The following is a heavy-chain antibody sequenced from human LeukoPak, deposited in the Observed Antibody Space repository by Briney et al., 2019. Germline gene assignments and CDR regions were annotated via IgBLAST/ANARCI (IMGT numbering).Heavy chain of an antibody. J-gene: IGHJ5*02. D-gene: IGHD6-13*01. V-gene: IGHV5-51*01. CDR2: IYPGDSDT. CDR3: ARVPGSSSRWYWFDP. CDR1: GYSFTSYW. Sequence: GEFLKISCKGSGYSFTSYWIGWVRQMPGKGLEWMGIIYPGDSDTRYSPSFQGQVTISADKSISTAYLQWSSLKASDTAMYYCARVPGSSSRWYWFDPWGQGTLVTVSS.